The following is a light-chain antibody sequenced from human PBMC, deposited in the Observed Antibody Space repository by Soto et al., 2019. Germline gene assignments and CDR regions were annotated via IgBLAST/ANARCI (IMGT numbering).Light chain of an antibody. J-gene: IGKJ4*01. Sequence: EIVLTQSPGTLSLSPGERATLSCRASQSVTKNYLAWYQQKPGQAPRLLIHDASSRATGIPDRSSGSGSGTDFTLTISRLEPEDFAVYYCQQCSHSPLTFGGGTKVDIK. CDR2: DAS. V-gene: IGKV3-20*01. CDR3: QQCSHSPLT. CDR1: QSVTKNY.